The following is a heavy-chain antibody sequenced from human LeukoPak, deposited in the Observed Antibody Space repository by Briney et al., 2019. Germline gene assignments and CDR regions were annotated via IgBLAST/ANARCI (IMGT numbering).Heavy chain of an antibody. J-gene: IGHJ6*02. CDR2: TYYRSKWYN. V-gene: IGHV6-1*01. CDR1: GDSVSSNSAA. D-gene: IGHD6-19*01. CDR3: AREERSGWDSFLYGMDV. Sequence: SQTLSLTCAISGDSVSSNSAAWNWIRQSPSRGLEWLGRTYYRSKWYNDYAVSVKSRITINPDTSKNQFFLQLNSVTPEDTAVYYCAREERSGWDSFLYGMDVWGQGTTVTVSS.